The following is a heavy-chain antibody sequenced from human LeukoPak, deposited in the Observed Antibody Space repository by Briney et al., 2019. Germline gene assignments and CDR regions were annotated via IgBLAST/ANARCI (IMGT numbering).Heavy chain of an antibody. CDR2: ISSSGSAI. V-gene: IGHV3-48*03. CDR1: GFTFSSYE. Sequence: GRSLRLSCAASGFTFSSYEMNWVRQAPGKGLEWISYISSSGSAIYYADSVKGRFTISRDNAKNSLYLQMDSLRAEDTAVYYCARCATPYWYFDLWGRGTLVTVSS. D-gene: IGHD2-2*01. CDR3: ARCATPYWYFDL. J-gene: IGHJ2*01.